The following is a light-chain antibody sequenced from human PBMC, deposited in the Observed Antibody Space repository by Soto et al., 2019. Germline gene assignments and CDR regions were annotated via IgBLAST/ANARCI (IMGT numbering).Light chain of an antibody. J-gene: IGKJ1*01. V-gene: IGKV1-5*01. Sequence: IQMTQSPSTLSASVGDRVTITCRASQGINKWLAWYQQKPGKPPKLLIYDASGLDSGVPSRFSGSGYGTEFTLTISGLQPEHFATFYCQQYDSFPCTFGQGTNVDIK. CDR2: DAS. CDR1: QGINKW. CDR3: QQYDSFPCT.